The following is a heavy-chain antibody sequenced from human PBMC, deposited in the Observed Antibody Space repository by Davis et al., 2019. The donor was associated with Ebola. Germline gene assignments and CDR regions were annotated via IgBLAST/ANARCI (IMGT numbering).Heavy chain of an antibody. CDR1: GGSITSGGYY. Sequence: PSETLSLTCAVSGGSITSGGYYWSWIRQPPGKGLEWIGEINHSGSTNYNPSLKSRVTISVDTSKNQFSLKLSSVTAADTAVYYCAREAYGGNSVYYYYYYMDVWGKGTTVTVSS. CDR3: AREAYGGNSVYYYYYYMDV. J-gene: IGHJ6*03. CDR2: INHSGST. D-gene: IGHD4-23*01. V-gene: IGHV4-34*01.